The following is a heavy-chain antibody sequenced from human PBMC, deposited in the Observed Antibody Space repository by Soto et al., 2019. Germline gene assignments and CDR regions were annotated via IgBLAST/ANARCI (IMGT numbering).Heavy chain of an antibody. CDR1: GYTFTDYH. CDR3: TRNLYNTGDFDH. J-gene: IGHJ4*02. V-gene: IGHV1-8*02. D-gene: IGHD1-20*01. CDR2: MTPKSGYT. Sequence: QVQLMQSGAEVRKPGASVKVSGKASGYTFTDYHINWVRQATGQGLEWLGWMTPKSGYTGYAQKFQDRVTLTRDTSRGTAYMELSSLTSEDTAVYYCTRNLYNTGDFDHWGQGTLVTVSS.